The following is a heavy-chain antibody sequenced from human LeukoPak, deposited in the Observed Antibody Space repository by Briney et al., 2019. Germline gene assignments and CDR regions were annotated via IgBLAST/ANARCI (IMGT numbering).Heavy chain of an antibody. CDR3: AKDLYSGSYANDAFDI. CDR2: ITGSGGST. D-gene: IGHD1-26*01. CDR1: GFTFSSYG. V-gene: IGHV3-23*01. J-gene: IGHJ3*02. Sequence: QPGGSLRLSCAASGFTFSSYGMSWVRQAPGKGLEWVSGITGSGGSTYYADSVKGRFTISRDNSKNTLYLQMNSLRAEDTAVYYCAKDLYSGSYANDAFDIWGQGTMVTVSS.